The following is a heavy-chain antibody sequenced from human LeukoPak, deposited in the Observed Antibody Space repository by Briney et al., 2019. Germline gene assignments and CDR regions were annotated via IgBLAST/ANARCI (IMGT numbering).Heavy chain of an antibody. CDR2: ISYDGSNK. CDR1: AFTFSGYW. J-gene: IGHJ6*02. V-gene: IGHV3-30*18. Sequence: PGGSLRLSCAASAFTFSGYWVHWVRQAPGKGLEWVAVISYDGSNKYYAVSVKGRFTISRDNSKNTLYLQMNSLRAEDTTVYYCAKDRHSSSWSRGMDVWGQGTTVTVSS. CDR3: AKDRHSSSWSRGMDV. D-gene: IGHD6-13*01.